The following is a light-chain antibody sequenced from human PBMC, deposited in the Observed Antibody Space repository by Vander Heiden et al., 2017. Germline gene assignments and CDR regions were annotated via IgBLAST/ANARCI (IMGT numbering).Light chain of an antibody. J-gene: IGKJ3*01. CDR2: DAS. CDR3: QQDYNSPFT. CDR1: QDISSY. V-gene: IGKV1-8*01. Sequence: AMRLTQSPSSFSASPGERVTLTCRASQDISSYLAWYQQKPGKAPKLLIFDASTMQSGAPARFSGSGSGTDFTLTINCLQSEDFGTYYCQQDYNSPFTFGPGTKVDIK.